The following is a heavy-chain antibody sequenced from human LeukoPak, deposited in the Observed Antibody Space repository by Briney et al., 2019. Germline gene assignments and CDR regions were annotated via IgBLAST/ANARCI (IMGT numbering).Heavy chain of an antibody. CDR3: AKVRSGSYYLDWSDP. D-gene: IGHD1-26*01. J-gene: IGHJ5*02. CDR1: GFTFSSYA. V-gene: IGHV3-23*01. CDR2: ISGSGGST. Sequence: GGSLRLSCAASGFTFSSYAMSWVRQAPGKGLEWVSAISGSGGSTYYADSVKGRFTISRDNSKNTLYLQMNSLRAEDTAVYYCAKVRSGSYYLDWSDPWGQGTLVTVSS.